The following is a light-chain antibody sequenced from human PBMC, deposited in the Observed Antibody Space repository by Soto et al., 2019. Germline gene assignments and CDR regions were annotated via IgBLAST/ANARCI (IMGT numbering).Light chain of an antibody. V-gene: IGKV3-20*01. CDR2: GAS. Sequence: EIVLTQSPGTLSLSPGETATLSCRASKSVSSSYLAWYQQKPGQAPRLLFYGASSRVTGIPDRFSGSGSGTYFTFTISRLAAVDFSVYYCEKYGNSPPFTFGQGSRVDIK. J-gene: IGKJ1*01. CDR1: KSVSSSY. CDR3: EKYGNSPPFT.